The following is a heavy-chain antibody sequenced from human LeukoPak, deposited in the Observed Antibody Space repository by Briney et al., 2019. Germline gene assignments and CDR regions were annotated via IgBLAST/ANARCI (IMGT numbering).Heavy chain of an antibody. CDR3: AKGTSSGWYYFDY. Sequence: NTSETLSLTCTVSGGSISSGSYYWSWIRQPAGKGLEWIGRIYTSGSTNYNPSLKSRVTISVDTSKNQFSLKLDSVTAADTAVYYCAKGTSSGWYYFDYWGQGTLVTVSS. CDR1: GGSISSGSYY. D-gene: IGHD6-19*01. CDR2: IYTSGST. J-gene: IGHJ4*02. V-gene: IGHV4-61*02.